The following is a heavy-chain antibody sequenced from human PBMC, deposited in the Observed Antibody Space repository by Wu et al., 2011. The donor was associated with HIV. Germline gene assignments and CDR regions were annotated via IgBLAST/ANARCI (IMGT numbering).Heavy chain of an antibody. CDR3: AREDDYGDTGALDY. D-gene: IGHD4-17*01. CDR2: ISAYNGKT. J-gene: IGHJ4*02. Sequence: QVQLVQSGAEVKKPGASVKVSCKASGYTFTSYYFTWVRQAPGQGLEWMGWISAYNGKTYYAQKLQGRVTMTTDTSTSTAYMELRSLRSDDTAVYYCAREDDYGDTGALDYWGQGTLVTVSS. CDR1: GYTFTSYY. V-gene: IGHV1-18*01.